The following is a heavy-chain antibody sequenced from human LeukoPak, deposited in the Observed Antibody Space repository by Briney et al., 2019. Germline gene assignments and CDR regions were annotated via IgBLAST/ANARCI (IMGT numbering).Heavy chain of an antibody. D-gene: IGHD6-13*01. CDR2: IDGSGVGT. J-gene: IGHJ1*01. CDR3: TKGAAAGPKYFQH. V-gene: IGHV3-23*01. CDR1: GFTFSSYV. Sequence: GGSLRLSCAASGFTFSSYVMRWVRHAPGKGLEWVSTIDGSGVGTYYADSVKGRFTISRDSSKSTLYLHMNSLRAEDTAVYYCTKGAAAGPKYFQHWGQGTLVTVSS.